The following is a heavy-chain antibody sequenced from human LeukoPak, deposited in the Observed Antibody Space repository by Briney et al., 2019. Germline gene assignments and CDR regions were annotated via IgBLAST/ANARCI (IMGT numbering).Heavy chain of an antibody. Sequence: SETLSLTCTVSGGSISSSSYYWGWIRQPPGKGLEWIGSIYYSGSTYYNPSLKSRVTISVDTSKNQFSLKLSSVTAADMAVYYCAREGPSYYYDSSGYTSDYWGQGTLVTVSS. D-gene: IGHD3-22*01. CDR2: IYYSGST. CDR3: AREGPSYYYDSSGYTSDY. CDR1: GGSISSSSYY. J-gene: IGHJ4*02. V-gene: IGHV4-39*07.